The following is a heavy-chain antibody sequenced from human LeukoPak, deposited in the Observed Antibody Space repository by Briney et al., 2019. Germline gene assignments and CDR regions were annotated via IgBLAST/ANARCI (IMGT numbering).Heavy chain of an antibody. D-gene: IGHD2-15*01. J-gene: IGHJ4*02. CDR3: ARDSGYCSGGSCQTPFDY. CDR2: IYYSGST. V-gene: IGHV4-61*01. Sequence: PSETLSLTCTVCGGSISSSSYYWGWIRQPPGKWLEWIGYIYYSGSTNYSPSLKSRVTISVDTSKNQFSLKLSSVTAADTAVYYCARDSGYCSGGSCQTPFDYWGQGTLVTVSS. CDR1: GGSISSSSYY.